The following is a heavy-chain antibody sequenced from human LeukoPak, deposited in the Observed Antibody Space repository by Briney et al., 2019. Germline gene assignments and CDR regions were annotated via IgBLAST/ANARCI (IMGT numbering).Heavy chain of an antibody. Sequence: GGSLRLSYAASGFTFSSYSMNWVRQAPGKGLEWVSSISSSSSYIYYADSVKGRFTVSRDNAKNSLYLQMNSLRAEDTAVYYCARVGSSSWHQTVYFDYWGQGTLVTVSS. CDR1: GFTFSSYS. V-gene: IGHV3-21*01. J-gene: IGHJ4*02. CDR2: ISSSSSYI. D-gene: IGHD6-13*01. CDR3: ARVGSSSWHQTVYFDY.